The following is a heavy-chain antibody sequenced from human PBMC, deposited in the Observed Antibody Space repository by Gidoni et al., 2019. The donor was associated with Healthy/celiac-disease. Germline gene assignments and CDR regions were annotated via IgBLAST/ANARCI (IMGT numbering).Heavy chain of an antibody. CDR1: GGSISSSSYY. CDR3: ARRIAAAGTGWDY. D-gene: IGHD6-13*01. V-gene: IGHV4-39*01. J-gene: IGHJ4*02. Sequence: LQLQESGPGLVKPSETLSLACTVTGGSISSSSYYWGWIRPPPGKGLEWIGSIYYSGRTYYNPSLKSRVTISLDTSKTQFSLKLSSVTAADTAVYYCARRIAAAGTGWDYWGQVTLVTVSS. CDR2: IYYSGRT.